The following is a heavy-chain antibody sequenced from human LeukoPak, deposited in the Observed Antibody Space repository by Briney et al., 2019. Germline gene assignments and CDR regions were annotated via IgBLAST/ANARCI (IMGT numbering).Heavy chain of an antibody. V-gene: IGHV3-30*03. CDR3: ARDRDVGYYFDY. D-gene: IGHD2-15*01. Sequence: GGSLRLSCAASGFTFSSYGMHWVRQAPGKGLEWVAVISYDGSNKYYADSVKGRFTISRDNSKNTLYLQMNSLRAEDTAVYYCARDRDVGYYFDYWGQGTLVTVSS. CDR2: ISYDGSNK. J-gene: IGHJ4*02. CDR1: GFTFSSYG.